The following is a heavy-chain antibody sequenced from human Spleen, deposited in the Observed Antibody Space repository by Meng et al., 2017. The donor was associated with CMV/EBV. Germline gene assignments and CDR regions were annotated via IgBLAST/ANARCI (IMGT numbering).Heavy chain of an antibody. Sequence: AWMSWVRQAPGKGLEWVGRIKSKTDGGTTDYAAPVKGRFTISRDDSKNTLYLQMNSLKTEDTAVYYCTTEHTHCSSTSCYEVNWFDPWGQGTLVTVSS. V-gene: IGHV3-15*01. J-gene: IGHJ5*02. CDR3: TTEHTHCSSTSCYEVNWFDP. CDR1: AW. D-gene: IGHD2-2*01. CDR2: IKSKTDGGTT.